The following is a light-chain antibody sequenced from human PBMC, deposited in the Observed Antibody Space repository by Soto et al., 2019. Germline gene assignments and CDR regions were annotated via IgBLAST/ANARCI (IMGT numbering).Light chain of an antibody. Sequence: QSALTQPASVSGSPGQSITISCTGTSSDVGGHNAVSWYRQDPGKAPKLVIYDVTNRPSGVSNRFSGSKSGNTASLTISGLQTEDGADYYCSSFTSSITYVFGTGTKVTVL. CDR3: SSFTSSITYV. V-gene: IGLV2-14*01. CDR1: SSDVGGHNA. J-gene: IGLJ1*01. CDR2: DVT.